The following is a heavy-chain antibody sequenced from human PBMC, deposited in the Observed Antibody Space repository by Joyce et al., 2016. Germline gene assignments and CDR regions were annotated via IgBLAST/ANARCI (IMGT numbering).Heavy chain of an antibody. CDR3: ARMPLGGVGRAFDV. D-gene: IGHD3-16*01. J-gene: IGHJ3*01. CDR1: GFSLNTRGLC. Sequence: QVALRESGPALLNPTQTLTLTCTFSGFSLNTRGLCVSWIRQPRGRALEWLAFINWDDEKYYSTSLKSRLTISKDTSKNEVVLTMTNVDPVDTGTYYCARMPLGGVGRAFDVWGQGTVVTVSS. V-gene: IGHV2-70*01. CDR2: INWDDEK.